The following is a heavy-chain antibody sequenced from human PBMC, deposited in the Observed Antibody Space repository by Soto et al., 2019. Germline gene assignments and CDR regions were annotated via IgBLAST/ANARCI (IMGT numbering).Heavy chain of an antibody. CDR3: ARTLPPIFGVVGDI. CDR1: GGSISSYY. D-gene: IGHD3-3*01. J-gene: IGHJ3*02. V-gene: IGHV4-59*08. Sequence: QVQLQESGPGLVKPSETLSLTCTVSGGSISSYYWSWIRQPPGKGLEWIGYIYYSGSTNYNPSLKSRVTIAVDTSKNQFSLKLSSVTAADTAVYYCARTLPPIFGVVGDIWGQGTMVTVSS. CDR2: IYYSGST.